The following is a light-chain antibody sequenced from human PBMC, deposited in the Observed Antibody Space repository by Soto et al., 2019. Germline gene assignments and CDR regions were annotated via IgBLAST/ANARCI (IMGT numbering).Light chain of an antibody. CDR2: DAS. Sequence: EIVLTQSPATLCLSPGERATLSCRASQSVSRNLAWYQQKPGQAPRLLIYDASNRATGIPARFSGSGSVTDFTLTISSLEPEDFAAYYCQQRSNWATVGPGTKVDIK. J-gene: IGKJ3*01. CDR3: QQRSNWAT. CDR1: QSVSRN. V-gene: IGKV3-11*01.